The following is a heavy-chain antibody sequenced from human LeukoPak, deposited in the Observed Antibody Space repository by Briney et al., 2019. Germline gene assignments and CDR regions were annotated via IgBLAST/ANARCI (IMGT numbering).Heavy chain of an antibody. J-gene: IGHJ5*01. CDR3: ARSRIHEGFLDSSGGFLGAPARVDS. V-gene: IGHV4-30-4*02. CDR2: VFHTGGAS. Sequence: KSSETLSLTCTVSGDSIRSDSHYWNWIRQRPGKGLEWIGYVFHTGGASYYTPALKRRLTISVDASRNQFSLTLTSLTAADTAVYYCARSRIHEGFLDSSGGFLGAPARVDSWGPGSLVTVSS. CDR1: GDSIRSDSHY. D-gene: IGHD2-15*01.